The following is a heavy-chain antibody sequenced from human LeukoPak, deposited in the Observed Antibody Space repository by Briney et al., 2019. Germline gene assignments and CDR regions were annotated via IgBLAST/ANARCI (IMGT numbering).Heavy chain of an antibody. CDR3: ARGLSSSSFLDY. D-gene: IGHD6-13*01. CDR1: GGSISSGGYY. CDR2: IYYSGST. Sequence: PSQTPSLTCTVSGGSISSGGYYWSWIRQHPGKGLEWIGYIYYSGSTYYNPSLKSRVTISVDTSKNQFSLKLSSVTAADTAVYYCARGLSSSSFLDYWGQGTLVTVSS. J-gene: IGHJ4*02. V-gene: IGHV4-31*03.